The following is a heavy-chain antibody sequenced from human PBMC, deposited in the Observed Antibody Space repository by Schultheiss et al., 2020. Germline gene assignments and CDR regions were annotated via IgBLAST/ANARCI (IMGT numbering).Heavy chain of an antibody. D-gene: IGHD3-3*01. J-gene: IGHJ6*02. CDR1: GFTFSSYA. Sequence: SLRLSCAASGFTFSSYAMHWVRQAPGKGLEWVAVIWYDGSNKYYADSVKGRFTISRDNSKNTLYLQMNSLRAEDTAVYYCARDDYYDFWSGYYNLGTYGMDVWGPGTTVTVAS. CDR2: IWYDGSNK. V-gene: IGHV3-33*08. CDR3: ARDDYYDFWSGYYNLGTYGMDV.